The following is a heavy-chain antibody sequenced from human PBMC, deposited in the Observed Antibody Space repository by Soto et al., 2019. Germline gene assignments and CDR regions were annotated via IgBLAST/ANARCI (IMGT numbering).Heavy chain of an antibody. V-gene: IGHV3-23*01. CDR3: AKSPGMSYYDRSGYYHYDY. Sequence: EVQLLESGGGLAQPGGSLRLSCAASGFTFSSYAMSWVRQAPGKGLEWVSAISGSGVSTYYADSVKGRFTISRDNSKNTLYLQMTSLRAEDTAVYYCAKSPGMSYYDRSGYYHYDYWGQGTLVTVSS. D-gene: IGHD3-22*01. CDR1: GFTFSSYA. J-gene: IGHJ4*02. CDR2: ISGSGVST.